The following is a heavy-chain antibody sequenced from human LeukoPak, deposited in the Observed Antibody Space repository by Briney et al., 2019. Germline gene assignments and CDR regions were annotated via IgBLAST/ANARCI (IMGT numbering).Heavy chain of an antibody. CDR3: AGRVYIAAAQYAY. J-gene: IGHJ4*02. CDR1: GGSISSYY. Sequence: ASESLSLTCTVAGGSISSYYWSWSRQPPGKGLEWIGYIYYSGTTNYNPSLKSRVTISVDTSKNQFSLKLSSVTAADTAVYYCAGRVYIAAAQYAYWGQGTLVTVSS. D-gene: IGHD6-13*01. V-gene: IGHV4-59*01. CDR2: IYYSGTT.